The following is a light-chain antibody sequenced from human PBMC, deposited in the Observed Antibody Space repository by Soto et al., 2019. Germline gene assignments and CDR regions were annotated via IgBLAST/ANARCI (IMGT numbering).Light chain of an antibody. J-gene: IGLJ2*01. CDR2: AVS. CDR3: SSYTSSIPVV. CDR1: SSDVGGYNY. Sequence: QSVLTQPASVSGSPGQSITISCTGTSSDVGGYNYVSWYQQHPGKAPKLMIYAVSYRPSGVSNRFSGSKSGNTASLTISGLQAEDEADYYCSSYTSSIPVVFGGGTQLTVL. V-gene: IGLV2-14*01.